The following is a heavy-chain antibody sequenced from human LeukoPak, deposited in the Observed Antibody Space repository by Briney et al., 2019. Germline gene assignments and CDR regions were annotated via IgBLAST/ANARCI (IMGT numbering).Heavy chain of an antibody. V-gene: IGHV3-7*05. D-gene: IGHD3-3*01. CDR3: ARRGRIFGVVIIGYFDY. Sequence: AGSLRLSCAASGFTFSSYWMSWVRQAPGKGLEWVANIEQEGSERNYVDSVKGRFPISRDNAKNSLYLQMNSLRAEDTAVYYCARRGRIFGVVIIGYFDYWGQGTLVTVSS. J-gene: IGHJ4*02. CDR1: GFTFSSYW. CDR2: IEQEGSER.